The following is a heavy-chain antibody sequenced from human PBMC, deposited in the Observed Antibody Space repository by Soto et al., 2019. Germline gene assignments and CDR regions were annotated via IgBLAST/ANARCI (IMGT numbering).Heavy chain of an antibody. Sequence: ASVKVSCKASGYTFTSYGISWVRQAPGQGLEWMGWISAYNGNTNYAQKLQGRVTMTTDTSTSTAYMELRSLRSDDTAVYYCARVAGYYDFWSGYYSPFYGMDVWGQGTTVTVS. J-gene: IGHJ6*02. V-gene: IGHV1-18*01. CDR1: GYTFTSYG. CDR2: ISAYNGNT. D-gene: IGHD3-3*01. CDR3: ARVAGYYDFWSGYYSPFYGMDV.